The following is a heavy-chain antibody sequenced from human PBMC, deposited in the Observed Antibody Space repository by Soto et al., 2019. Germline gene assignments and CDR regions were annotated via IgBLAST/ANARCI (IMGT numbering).Heavy chain of an antibody. V-gene: IGHV3-30*18. J-gene: IGHJ4*02. Sequence: GGSVRLSCAGSGFTFSNYGLHWVRQAPGKGLDWVSFISFDGSHKYYADSVKGRFTISRGNSNNMLYLQMDSLTTEDTAVYYCAKDGAPRYCSRSSCHPAGAYWGQGTLVTVSS. D-gene: IGHD2-15*01. CDR2: ISFDGSHK. CDR1: GFTFSNYG. CDR3: AKDGAPRYCSRSSCHPAGAY.